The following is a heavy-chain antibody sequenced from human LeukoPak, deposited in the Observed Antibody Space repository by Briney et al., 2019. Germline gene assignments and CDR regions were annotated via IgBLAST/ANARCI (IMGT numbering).Heavy chain of an antibody. CDR1: GGSISSSSYY. J-gene: IGHJ3*02. CDR3: ARHGRRSDAFDI. V-gene: IGHV4-39*01. CDR2: IYYSGST. Sequence: SETLSLTCTLSGGSISSSSYYWGWIRQPPGKGLEWIGSIYYSGSTYYNPSLKSRVTISVDTSKNQFSLKLSSVTAADTAVYYCARHGRRSDAFDIWGQGTMVTVSS.